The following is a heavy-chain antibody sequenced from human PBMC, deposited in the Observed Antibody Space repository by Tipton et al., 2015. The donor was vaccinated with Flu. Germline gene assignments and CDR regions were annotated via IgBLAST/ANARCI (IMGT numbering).Heavy chain of an antibody. V-gene: IGHV3-48*03. CDR3: ARANPPRNNLGSPAFDS. CDR1: GFIFSNYE. Sequence: SLRLSCAASGFIFSNYEMDWVRQAPGKGLEWIAHISATGTIYYAHSVKGRFAVSRDNAKESLYLQMNSLRVDDTAIYYCARANPPRNNLGSPAFDSWGQGTLVTVSS. D-gene: IGHD1-1*01. CDR2: ISATGTI. J-gene: IGHJ4*02.